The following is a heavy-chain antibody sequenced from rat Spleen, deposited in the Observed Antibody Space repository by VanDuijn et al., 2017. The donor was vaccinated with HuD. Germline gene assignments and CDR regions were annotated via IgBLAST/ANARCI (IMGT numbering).Heavy chain of an antibody. Sequence: EVQLVESGGDLVQPGRSLKLSCAASGFTFSDYNMAWVRQAPKKGLEWVATIIYDGSRTYYPDSVKGRFTISRDNAENTVYLQMHSLRSEDTATYYCGKDMNYYSTYPFYVMGAWGQGASVTVSS. CDR3: GKDMNYYSTYPFYVMGA. D-gene: IGHD1-2*01. CDR1: GFTFSDYN. J-gene: IGHJ4*01. V-gene: IGHV5S10*01. CDR2: IIYDGSRT.